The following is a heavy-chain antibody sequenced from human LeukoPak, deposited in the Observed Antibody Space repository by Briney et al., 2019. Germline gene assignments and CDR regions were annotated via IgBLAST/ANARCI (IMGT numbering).Heavy chain of an antibody. D-gene: IGHD3/OR15-3a*01. J-gene: IGHJ6*03. Sequence: SETLSLTCTVSGGSISSYYWSWIRQPPGKGLEWIGYIYYSGSTDYNPSLKSRVTISVDTSKNQFSLKLSSVTAADTAVYYCARAGAQTIFGPYYYYMDVWGKGTTVTVSS. V-gene: IGHV4-59*01. CDR2: IYYSGST. CDR1: GGSISSYY. CDR3: ARAGAQTIFGPYYYYMDV.